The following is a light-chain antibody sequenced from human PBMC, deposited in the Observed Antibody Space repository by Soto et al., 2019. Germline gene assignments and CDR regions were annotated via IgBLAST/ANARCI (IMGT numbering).Light chain of an antibody. Sequence: EIVLTQSPATLSLSPGEGATLSCRASQSVSSYLALYQQKPGQAPRLLIYGASSRATGIPDRFSGSGSGTDFTLTISRLEPEDFAVYYCQQYGSSKVTFGGGTKVDIK. CDR2: GAS. V-gene: IGKV3-20*01. CDR1: QSVSSY. CDR3: QQYGSSKVT. J-gene: IGKJ4*01.